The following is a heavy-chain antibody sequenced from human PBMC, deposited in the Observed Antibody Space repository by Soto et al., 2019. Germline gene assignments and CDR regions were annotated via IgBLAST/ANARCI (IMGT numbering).Heavy chain of an antibody. CDR1: GGSISAYC. Sequence: SETLSLTCTVAGGSISAYCWSWIRQPPGKGLEWLGYIYHRGSTTYSPSLEGRITISIDTSKNQFSLKLTSVTLDDTAVYYCARGDEAFDLWGPGTLVTVSS. J-gene: IGHJ5*02. CDR2: IYHRGST. V-gene: IGHV4-59*01. CDR3: ARGDEAFDL.